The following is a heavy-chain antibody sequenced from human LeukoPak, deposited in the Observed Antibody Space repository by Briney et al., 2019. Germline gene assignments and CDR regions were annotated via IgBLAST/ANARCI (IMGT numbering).Heavy chain of an antibody. Sequence: GGSLRLSCAASGFTFSSYAMSWVRQAPGKGLEWVSAISGSGGSTYCADSVKGRFTISGDNSKNTLYLQMNSLRAEDTAVYYCAKDGLVLTGYYNYYYGMDVWGQGTTVTVSS. V-gene: IGHV3-23*01. J-gene: IGHJ6*02. CDR3: AKDGLVLTGYYNYYYGMDV. CDR2: ISGSGGST. D-gene: IGHD3-9*01. CDR1: GFTFSSYA.